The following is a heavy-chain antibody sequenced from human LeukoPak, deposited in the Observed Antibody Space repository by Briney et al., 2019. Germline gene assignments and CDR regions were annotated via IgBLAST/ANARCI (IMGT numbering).Heavy chain of an antibody. CDR2: INPNSGGT. CDR3: ARQDFIVGGLLGY. Sequence: ASVRVSCKASGYTFTGYYMHWVRQAPGQGLEWMGWINPNSGGTNYAQKLQGRVTMTTDTSTSTAYMELRSLRSDDTAVYYCARQDFIVGGLLGYWGQGTLVTVSS. CDR1: GYTFTGYY. V-gene: IGHV1-2*02. D-gene: IGHD1-26*01. J-gene: IGHJ4*02.